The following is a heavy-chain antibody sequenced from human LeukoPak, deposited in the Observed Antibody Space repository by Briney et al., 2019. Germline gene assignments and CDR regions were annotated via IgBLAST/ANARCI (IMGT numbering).Heavy chain of an antibody. CDR2: IYTSGST. CDR1: GGSLSSFH. Sequence: SETLSLTCTVSGGSLSSFHWSWIRQPAGKGLEWIGRIYTSGSTNYNPSLKSRLTMSVDTSKNQFSLKLGSVTAADTAVYYCARDVVAAAGTWDYWGQGTLVTVSS. CDR3: ARDVVAAAGTWDY. J-gene: IGHJ4*02. V-gene: IGHV4-4*07. D-gene: IGHD6-13*01.